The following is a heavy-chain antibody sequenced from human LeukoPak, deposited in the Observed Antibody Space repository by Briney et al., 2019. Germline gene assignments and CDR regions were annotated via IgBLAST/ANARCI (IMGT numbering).Heavy chain of an antibody. CDR1: GGSISSSSYY. CDR2: IYYSGST. D-gene: IGHD6-19*01. V-gene: IGHV4-39*01. CDR3: ARRWLMGWFDP. J-gene: IGHJ5*02. Sequence: PSETLSLTCTVSGGSISSSSYYWGWIRQPPGKGLEWIGSIYYSGSTYYNPSLKSRVTISVDTSKNQFSLKLSSVTAADTAVYYCARRWLMGWFDPWGQGTLVTVSS.